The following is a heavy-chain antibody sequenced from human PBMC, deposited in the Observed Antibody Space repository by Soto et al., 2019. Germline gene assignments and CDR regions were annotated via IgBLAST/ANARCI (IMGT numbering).Heavy chain of an antibody. CDR3: GKAPRLVTAGTRE. J-gene: IGHJ4*02. CDR1: VFNFSIYA. CDR2: ITGTGDTT. D-gene: IGHD6-13*01. V-gene: IGHV3-23*01. Sequence: HPGGSLRVSCASSVFNFSIYAMNWVRQAPGKGPEWVSTITGTGDTTYYADSVKGRFTISRDTSKNTLYLQMNSLRVEDTAIYYCGKAPRLVTAGTREWGQGAMVTVSS.